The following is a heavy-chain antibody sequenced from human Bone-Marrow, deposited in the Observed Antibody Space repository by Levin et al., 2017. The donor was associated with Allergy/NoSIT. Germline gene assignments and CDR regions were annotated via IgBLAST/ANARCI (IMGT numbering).Heavy chain of an antibody. D-gene: IGHD6-6*01. Sequence: PGESLKISCTPSGYPFTHFYLHWVRQAPGQGLEWMGRINPKSGSATYAQNFQGRVTMTRDTSINTAYMEVSSLRSDDTAVYFCAKFSSSGNYWGQGSLVTVSS. V-gene: IGHV1-2*06. CDR2: INPKSGSA. CDR3: AKFSSSGNY. CDR1: GYPFTHFY. J-gene: IGHJ4*02.